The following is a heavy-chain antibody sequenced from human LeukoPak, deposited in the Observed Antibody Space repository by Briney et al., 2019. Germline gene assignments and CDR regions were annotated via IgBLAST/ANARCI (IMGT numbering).Heavy chain of an antibody. J-gene: IGHJ3*02. Sequence: SETLSLTCAVSGYSISCGYYWGWTWQPPGKGLEWIGSIYHSGSTYYNPSLKSRVTISVDTSKNQFSLKLSSVTAADTAVYYCAICSSTRTHAFDIWGQGTMVTVSS. V-gene: IGHV4-38-2*01. D-gene: IGHD2-2*01. CDR1: GYSISCGYY. CDR2: IYHSGST. CDR3: AICSSTRTHAFDI.